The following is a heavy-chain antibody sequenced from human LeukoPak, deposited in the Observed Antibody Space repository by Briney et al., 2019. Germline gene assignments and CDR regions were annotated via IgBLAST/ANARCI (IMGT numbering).Heavy chain of an antibody. CDR3: ARVLRDGSLALAY. CDR2: IYYSGTT. J-gene: IGHJ4*02. D-gene: IGHD5-24*01. Sequence: SETLSLTCTVSGGSISSGDYYWSWIRQHPGKGLEWVGYIYYSGTTYYRPSLKSRVTISVDKSKNQFSLKLSSVTAADTAVYYCARVLRDGSLALAYWGQGTLVTVSS. V-gene: IGHV4-31*03. CDR1: GGSISSGDYY.